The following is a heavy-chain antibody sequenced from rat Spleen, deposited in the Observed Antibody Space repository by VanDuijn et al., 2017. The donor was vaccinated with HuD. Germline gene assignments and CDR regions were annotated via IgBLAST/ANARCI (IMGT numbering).Heavy chain of an antibody. J-gene: IGHJ4*01. CDR1: GYSITSTYR. CDR2: INSAGST. Sequence: VQLKESGPGLVQPSQSLSLTCSVTGYSITSTYRWNWIRKFPGNKLECMGYINSAGSTNYNPSLKSRISITRDTSKNQFFLQVNSVTTEDTATYYCARTNNPYYYVMDAWGQGASVTVSS. V-gene: IGHV3-3*01. CDR3: ARTNNPYYYVMDA. D-gene: IGHD3-4*01.